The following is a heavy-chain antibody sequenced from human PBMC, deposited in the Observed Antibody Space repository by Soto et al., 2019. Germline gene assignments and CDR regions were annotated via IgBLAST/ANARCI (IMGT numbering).Heavy chain of an antibody. Sequence: EVQLVESGGGLVQPGGPLRLSCAASGFTFNTYSMNWVRQAPGKGLEWLSYISSSSSSIYYADSVKGRFTISRDNAKNSLYLQMNSLRAEDTATYYCARVMSISWYFDLWGRGTLVTVSS. CDR3: ARVMSISWYFDL. J-gene: IGHJ2*01. CDR1: GFTFNTYS. CDR2: ISSSSSSI. V-gene: IGHV3-48*01. D-gene: IGHD5-12*01.